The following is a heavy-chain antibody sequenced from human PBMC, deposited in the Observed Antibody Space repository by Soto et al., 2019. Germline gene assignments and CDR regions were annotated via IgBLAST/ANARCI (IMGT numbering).Heavy chain of an antibody. CDR2: IYWNDDK. D-gene: IGHD5-12*01. CDR3: AHRPGLRWPHIGGWFDP. J-gene: IGHJ5*02. Sequence: SGPTLVNPTQTLTLTCTFSGFSLSTSGVGVGWIRQPPGKALEWLALIYWNDDKCYSPSLKSRLTITKDTSKNQVVLTMTNMDPVDTATYYCAHRPGLRWPHIGGWFDPWGQGTLVTVSS. V-gene: IGHV2-5*01. CDR1: GFSLSTSGVG.